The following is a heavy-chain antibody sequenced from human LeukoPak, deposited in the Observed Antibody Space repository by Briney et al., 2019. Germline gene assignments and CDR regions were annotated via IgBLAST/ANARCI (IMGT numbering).Heavy chain of an antibody. Sequence: GASVKVSRKASGGTFSSYAISWLRQAPGQGLEWMGGIIPIFGTANYAQKFQGRVTITTDESTSTAYMELSSLRSEDTAVYYCARERRYHQGYSSSWDHGYWGQGTLVTVSS. D-gene: IGHD6-13*01. J-gene: IGHJ4*02. CDR1: GGTFSSYA. CDR2: IIPIFGTA. CDR3: ARERRYHQGYSSSWDHGY. V-gene: IGHV1-69*05.